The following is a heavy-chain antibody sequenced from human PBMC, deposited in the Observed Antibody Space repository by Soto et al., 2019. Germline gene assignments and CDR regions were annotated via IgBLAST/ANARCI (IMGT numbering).Heavy chain of an antibody. J-gene: IGHJ2*01. CDR2: IYYSGST. D-gene: IGHD3-3*01. V-gene: IGHV4-61*08. Sequence: SETLSLTCTVSGGPISSGDYYWSWIRQPPGKGLEWIGYIYYSGSTNYNPSLKSRVTISVDTSKNQFSLKLSSVTAADTAVYYCARGPDLRFLEWLWYFDLWARGTLVTVSS. CDR3: ARGPDLRFLEWLWYFDL. CDR1: GGPISSGDYY.